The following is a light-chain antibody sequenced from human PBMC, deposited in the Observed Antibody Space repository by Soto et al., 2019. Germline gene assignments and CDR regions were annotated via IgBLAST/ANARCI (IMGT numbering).Light chain of an antibody. V-gene: IGKV4-1*01. CDR3: QQYFETQWT. CDR1: HALLYSFNNQNY. Sequence: DIVMTQSPDSLTVSLGERATINCRSSHALLYSFNNQNYLAWYQQRPGQPPKLLIHWASMREPGVPDRFSGSGSGTDCTLTIDSLQAADVAVYCCQQYFETQWTFGRGTKLDIK. J-gene: IGKJ1*01. CDR2: WAS.